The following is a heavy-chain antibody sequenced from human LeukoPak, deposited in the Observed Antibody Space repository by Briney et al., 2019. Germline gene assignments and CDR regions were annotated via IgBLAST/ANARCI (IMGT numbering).Heavy chain of an antibody. V-gene: IGHV3-74*01. D-gene: IGHD6-6*01. J-gene: IGHJ4*02. CDR3: ARGPNSNWSGLDF. CDR1: GLSFSGHW. CDR2: VSPTGSTT. Sequence: GGSLRLSCTASGLSFSGHWMHWARQLPGKGLVWVSRVSPTGSTTSYADSVKGRFTVSRDNAKNTLYLQVNNLRAEDTAVYYCARGPNSNWSGLDFWGQGTLLTVSS.